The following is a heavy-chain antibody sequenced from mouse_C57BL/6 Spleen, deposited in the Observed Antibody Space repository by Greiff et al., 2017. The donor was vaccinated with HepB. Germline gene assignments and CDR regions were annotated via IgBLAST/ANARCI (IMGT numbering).Heavy chain of an antibody. CDR2: ISYDGSN. J-gene: IGHJ4*01. Sequence: ESGPGLVKPSQSLSLTCSVTGYSITSGYYWNWIRQFPGNKLEWMGYISYDGSNNYNPSLKNRISITRDTSKNQFFLKLNSVTTEDTATYYCARDKRDSNYGNAMDYWGQGTSVTVSS. V-gene: IGHV3-6*01. CDR3: ARDKRDSNYGNAMDY. D-gene: IGHD2-5*01. CDR1: GYSITSGYY.